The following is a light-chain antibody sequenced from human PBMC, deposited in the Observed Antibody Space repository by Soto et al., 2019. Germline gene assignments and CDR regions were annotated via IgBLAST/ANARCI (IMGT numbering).Light chain of an antibody. CDR1: QSVSSY. CDR3: QQRSNWPWT. J-gene: IGKJ1*01. Sequence: EIVLTQSPATLSLSPGERATLSCWASQSVSSYLAWYQHKPGQAPRLLIYDASNRATGIPARFSGSGSGTDFNLTISSLEPEDFAVYYCQQRSNWPWTFGQGTKVEI. V-gene: IGKV3-11*01. CDR2: DAS.